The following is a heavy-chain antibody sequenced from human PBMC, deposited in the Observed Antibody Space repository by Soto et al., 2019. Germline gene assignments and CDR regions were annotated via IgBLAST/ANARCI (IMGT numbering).Heavy chain of an antibody. CDR2: IDPSDSYT. V-gene: IGHV5-10-1*01. Sequence: PGESLKISCKGSGYSFTSYWISWVRQMPGKGLEWMGRIDPSDSYTNYSPSFQGHVTISADKSISTAYLQWSSLKVSGTAMYCCARREQLGLTREPWDYGMDVWGQGTTVTVSS. CDR1: GYSFTSYW. J-gene: IGHJ6*02. D-gene: IGHD6-6*01. CDR3: ARREQLGLTREPWDYGMDV.